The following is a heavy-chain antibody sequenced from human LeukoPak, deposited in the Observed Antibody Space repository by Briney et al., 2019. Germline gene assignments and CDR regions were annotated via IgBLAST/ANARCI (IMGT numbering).Heavy chain of an antibody. V-gene: IGHV4-4*07. D-gene: IGHD5-12*01. Sequence: SETLSLTCTVSGGSISGYFWTWIRQPAGRGLEWIGRIYSSGSNNYNPSLKSRVTMSLDTSKNHFSLNLTSVTAADTAVYYCAREPTSGREPTSGRPLDYWGQGTLVTVSS. CDR1: GGSISGYF. CDR2: IYSSGSN. J-gene: IGHJ4*02. CDR3: AREPTSGREPTSGRPLDY.